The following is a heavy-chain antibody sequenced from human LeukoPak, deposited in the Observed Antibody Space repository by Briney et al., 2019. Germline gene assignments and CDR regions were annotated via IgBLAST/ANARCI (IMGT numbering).Heavy chain of an antibody. CDR3: ARPLDYGGNSAYDY. D-gene: IGHD4-23*01. CDR2: IFPILGIA. Sequence: ASVKVSCKASGGTFSSYAISWVRQAPGQGLEWMGRIFPILGIANYAQKFQGRVTITADKSTSTAYMELSSLRSEDTAVYYCARPLDYGGNSAYDYWGQGTLVTVSS. V-gene: IGHV1-69*04. J-gene: IGHJ4*02. CDR1: GGTFSSYA.